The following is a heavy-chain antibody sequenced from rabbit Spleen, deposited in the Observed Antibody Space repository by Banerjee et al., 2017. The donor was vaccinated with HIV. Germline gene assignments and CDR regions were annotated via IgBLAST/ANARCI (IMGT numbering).Heavy chain of an antibody. CDR3: ERDNVGDVGYGYRDL. CDR2: INAVTGKA. CDR1: GFSFSNKAV. J-gene: IGHJ4*01. V-gene: IGHV1S45*01. D-gene: IGHD6-1*01. Sequence: QEQLVESGGGLVKPGASLTLTCKASGFSFSNKAVMCWVRQAPGKGLEWIACINAVTGKAVYASWAKGRITFSRTSSTTVTLQMTSLTAADTATYFCERDNVGDVGYGYRDLWGPGTLVTVS.